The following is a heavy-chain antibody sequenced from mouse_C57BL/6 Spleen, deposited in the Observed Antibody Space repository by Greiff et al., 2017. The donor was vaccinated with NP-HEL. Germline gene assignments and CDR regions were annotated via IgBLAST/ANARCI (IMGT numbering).Heavy chain of an antibody. J-gene: IGHJ4*01. Sequence: QVQLKESGAELVKPGASVKISCKASGYAFSSYWMNWVKQRPGKGLEWIGQIYPGDGDTNYNGKFKGKATLTADKSSSTAYMQLSSLTSEDSAVYFCAITTVVHYYAMDYWGQGTSVTVSS. CDR3: AITTVVHYYAMDY. V-gene: IGHV1-80*01. CDR2: IYPGDGDT. D-gene: IGHD1-1*01. CDR1: GYAFSSYW.